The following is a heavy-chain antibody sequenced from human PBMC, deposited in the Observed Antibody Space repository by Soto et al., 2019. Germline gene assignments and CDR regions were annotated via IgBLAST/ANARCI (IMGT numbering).Heavy chain of an antibody. J-gene: IGHJ4*02. D-gene: IGHD4-17*01. CDR2: IYYSGST. CDR1: GGSISSGGYY. CDR3: ARVPNYGDYVHDY. Sequence: SETLSLTCTVSGGSISSGGYYWSWIRQHPGKGLEWIGYIYYSGSTYYNPSLKSRVTISVDTSKNQFSLKLSSVTAADTAVYYCARVPNYGDYVHDYWGQGTLVTVSS. V-gene: IGHV4-31*03.